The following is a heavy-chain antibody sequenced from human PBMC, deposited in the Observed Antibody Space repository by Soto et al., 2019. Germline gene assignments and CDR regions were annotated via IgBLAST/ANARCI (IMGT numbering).Heavy chain of an antibody. V-gene: IGHV6-1*01. CDR3: AKGDNLGPKTGYAFDP. CDR2: TYFRSKWYN. D-gene: IGHD5-12*01. J-gene: IGHJ5*02. Sequence: PSQTLSLTCAISGDSVSSNTASWNWIRQSPSRGLEWLGRTYFRSKWYNDYVVSAKSRIIINPDTSNNQFSLQLNSVTPEDTAVYFCAKGDNLGPKTGYAFDPWGQGIMVTVSS. CDR1: GDSVSSNTAS.